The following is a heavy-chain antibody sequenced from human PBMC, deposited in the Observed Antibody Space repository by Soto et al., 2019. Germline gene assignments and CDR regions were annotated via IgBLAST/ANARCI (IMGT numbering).Heavy chain of an antibody. CDR3: ARGGHVVVVTAALDY. V-gene: IGHV1-46*01. D-gene: IGHD2-21*02. J-gene: IGHJ4*02. CDR1: GDTFTDYY. CDR2: VNPSGGHT. Sequence: QVQLVQSGAEVKKPGASVKVSCKASGDTFTDYYIHWVRQAPGQGLEWMGTVNPSGGHTTYAQHFLGRRTXPXXXSXXTLYMELTSLTSEDTAVYYCARGGHVVVVTAALDYWGQGTLVTVSS.